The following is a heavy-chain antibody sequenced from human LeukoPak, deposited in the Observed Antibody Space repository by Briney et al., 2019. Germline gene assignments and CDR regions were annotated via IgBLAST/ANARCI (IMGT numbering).Heavy chain of an antibody. J-gene: IGHJ4*02. D-gene: IGHD1-20*01. CDR3: ARHITRLRPFDY. V-gene: IGHV4-39*01. CDR1: GGSISSSSYY. Sequence: PPETLSLTCTVSGGSISSSSYYWDWIRQPQGKGLEWIGSIYYSGSTYYNPSLKSRVTISVDTSKNQFSLKLSSVTAADTAVYYCARHITRLRPFDYWGQGTLVTVSS. CDR2: IYYSGST.